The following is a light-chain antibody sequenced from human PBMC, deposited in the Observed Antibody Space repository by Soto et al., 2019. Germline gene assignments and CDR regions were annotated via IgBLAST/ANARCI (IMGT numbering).Light chain of an antibody. CDR3: SSYTSSSTVL. CDR2: EVS. J-gene: IGLJ2*01. V-gene: IGLV2-14*01. CDR1: RSDVGGYNY. Sequence: QSVLTQPASVSGSPGQSITISCTGTRSDVGGYNYVSWYQQHPGKAPKLVIYEVSNRPSGVSSRFSASKSGNTASLIISALQAEDEADYYCSSYTSSSTVLFGGGTKLTVL.